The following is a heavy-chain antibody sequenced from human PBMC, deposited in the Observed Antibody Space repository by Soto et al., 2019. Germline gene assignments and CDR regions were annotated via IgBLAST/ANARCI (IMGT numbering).Heavy chain of an antibody. CDR3: AISHHYSSSPHYFDY. V-gene: IGHV1-69*01. CDR2: IIPIFGTA. CDR1: GGTFSSYA. Sequence: QVQLVQSGAEVKKPGSSVKVSCKASGGTFSSYASSWVRQAPGQGLEWMGGIIPIFGTANYAQKVQGRVTITADESTSTAYMELSSLRSEDTAVYSCAISHHYSSSPHYFDYWGQGTLVTVSS. D-gene: IGHD6-6*01. J-gene: IGHJ4*02.